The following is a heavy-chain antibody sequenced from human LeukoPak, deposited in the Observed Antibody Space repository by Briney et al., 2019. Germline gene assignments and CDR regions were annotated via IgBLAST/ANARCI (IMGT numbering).Heavy chain of an antibody. J-gene: IGHJ4*02. D-gene: IGHD1-26*01. CDR1: GYTFTGYH. CDR2: VNPNNGDT. Sequence: GASVKVSCKAPGYTFTGYHMHWVRQAPGQGLEWVGWVNPNNGDTKYAQKFQGRVTMTRDTSISTAYMEVNSLRSDDTAVYYCARRETNTQWGFDYWGQGTLVTVSS. V-gene: IGHV1-2*02. CDR3: ARRETNTQWGFDY.